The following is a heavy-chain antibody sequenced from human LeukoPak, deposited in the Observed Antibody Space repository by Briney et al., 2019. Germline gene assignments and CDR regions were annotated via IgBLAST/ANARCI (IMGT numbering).Heavy chain of an antibody. V-gene: IGHV4-4*09. CDR3: ATQLGNDAFDI. D-gene: IGHD7-27*01. Sequence: SETLSLTCTVFGGSISSYYWSWIRQPPGKGLEWIGYIYTSGSTNYNPSLKSRVTISVDTSKNQFSLKLSSVTAADTAVYYCATQLGNDAFDIWGQGTMVTVSS. J-gene: IGHJ3*02. CDR2: IYTSGST. CDR1: GGSISSYY.